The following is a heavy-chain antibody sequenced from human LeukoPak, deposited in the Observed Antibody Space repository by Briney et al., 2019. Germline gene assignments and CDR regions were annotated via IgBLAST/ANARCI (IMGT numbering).Heavy chain of an antibody. V-gene: IGHV3-23*01. CDR2: VSGSGYMT. CDR3: AKDRVCSSTSCYPGW. J-gene: IGHJ4*02. CDR1: GFTFGSYA. Sequence: GGSLRLSCAASGFTFGSYATSWVRQAPGKGLEWVSGVSGSGYMTYYADSVKGRFTISRDNFKNTLYLQMDSLRAEDTAIYYCAKDRVCSSTSCYPGWWGQGTLVTVSS. D-gene: IGHD2-2*01.